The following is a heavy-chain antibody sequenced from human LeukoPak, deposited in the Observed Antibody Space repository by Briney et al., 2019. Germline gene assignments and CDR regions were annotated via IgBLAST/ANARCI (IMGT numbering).Heavy chain of an antibody. D-gene: IGHD3-10*01. V-gene: IGHV4-34*01. Sequence: SETLSLTCAVYGGSFSGYYGSWIRQPPGKGLEWIGEINHSGSTNYNPSLKSRVTISVDTSKNQFSLKLSSVTGADTAVYYCAKNKGYYGTGTGIDPWGQGTLVTVSS. CDR3: AKNKGYYGTGTGIDP. J-gene: IGHJ5*02. CDR2: INHSGST. CDR1: GGSFSGYY.